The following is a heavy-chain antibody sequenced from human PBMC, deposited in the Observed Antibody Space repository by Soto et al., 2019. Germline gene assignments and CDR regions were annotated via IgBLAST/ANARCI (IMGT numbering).Heavy chain of an antibody. CDR2: IYSGGST. D-gene: IGHD3-16*01. J-gene: IGHJ6*02. CDR1: GFTVSSNY. CDR3: ARGRGGDYYYYGMDV. Sequence: PGGSLRLSCAASGFTVSSNYMSWVRQAPGKGLEWVSVIYSGGSTYYADSVKGRFTISRDNSKNTLYLQMNSLRAEDTAVYYCARGRGGDYYYYGMDVWGQGTTATVSS. V-gene: IGHV3-53*01.